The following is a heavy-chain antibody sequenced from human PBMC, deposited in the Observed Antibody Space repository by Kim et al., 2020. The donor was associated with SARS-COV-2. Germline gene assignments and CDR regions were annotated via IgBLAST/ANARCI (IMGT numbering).Heavy chain of an antibody. CDR3: VRGRTVTTLVYYSYVMDV. V-gene: IGHV4-34*01. J-gene: IGHJ6*01. Sequence: SETLSLTCAVYGWSFSGHYWSWIRQPPGKGLEWIGEINHSGGTNYNPSLKSRVTISLDTSKNQFSLKVSSVTAADTAVFYCVRGRTVTTLVYYSYVMDV. CDR2: INHSGGT. CDR1: GWSFSGHY. D-gene: IGHD4-17*01.